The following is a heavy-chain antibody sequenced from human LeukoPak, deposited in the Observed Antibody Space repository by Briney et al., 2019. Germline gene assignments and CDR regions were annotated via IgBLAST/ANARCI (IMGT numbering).Heavy chain of an antibody. D-gene: IGHD3-10*01. Sequence: GGSLRLSCAASGFTVSSNYMSWVRQAPGKGLEWVSVIYSGGSTYYADSVKGRLTISRDNSKNTLYLQMNSLRAEDTAVYYCARDGEWFGESGYMDVWGKGTTVTVSS. CDR1: GFTVSSNY. V-gene: IGHV3-66*02. CDR2: IYSGGST. CDR3: ARDGEWFGESGYMDV. J-gene: IGHJ6*03.